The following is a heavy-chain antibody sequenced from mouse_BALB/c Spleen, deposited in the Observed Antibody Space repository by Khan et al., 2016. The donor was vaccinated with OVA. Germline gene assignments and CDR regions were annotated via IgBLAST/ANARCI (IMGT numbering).Heavy chain of an antibody. D-gene: IGHD2-3*01. J-gene: IGHJ4*01. CDR1: GYTFTNNG. Sequence: IQLVQSGPELKKPGETVKISCKASGYTFTNNGMNWVKQAPGKGLKWMGWINTYTGEPTYAADFKGRFAFSLETSASTAYLQINNLRNEDTSAYFCARVGYSGTMDYWGQGTSVTVSS. V-gene: IGHV9-3-1*01. CDR2: INTYTGEP. CDR3: ARVGYSGTMDY.